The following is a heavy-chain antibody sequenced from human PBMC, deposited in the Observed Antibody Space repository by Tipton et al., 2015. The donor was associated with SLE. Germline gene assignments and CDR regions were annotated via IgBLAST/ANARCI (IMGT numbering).Heavy chain of an antibody. V-gene: IGHV4-59*01. CDR2: IYYSGST. J-gene: IGHJ3*02. CDR1: GGSISSYY. CDR3: ARGGYGDYSVLPAFDI. Sequence: TLSLTCTVSGGSISSYYWSWIRQPPGTGLEWIGYIYYSGSTNYNPSLKSRVTISVDTSKNQFSLKLSSVTAADTAVYYCARGGYGDYSVLPAFDIWGQGTMVTVSS. D-gene: IGHD4-17*01.